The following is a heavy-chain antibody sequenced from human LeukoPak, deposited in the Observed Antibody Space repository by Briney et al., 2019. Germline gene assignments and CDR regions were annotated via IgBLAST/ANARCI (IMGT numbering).Heavy chain of an antibody. CDR1: GGSISSDLYY. Sequence: PSETLSLTCTVSGGSISSDLYYWSWIRQPAGKGLEWIGRIYSSGTTNYNPSLKSRVTISVDTSKNQFSLKVTSLTAADTAVYYCARGPTISETGYFDYWGQGTLVTVSS. CDR2: IYSSGTT. J-gene: IGHJ4*03. V-gene: IGHV4-61*02. D-gene: IGHD1-1*01. CDR3: ARGPTISETGYFDY.